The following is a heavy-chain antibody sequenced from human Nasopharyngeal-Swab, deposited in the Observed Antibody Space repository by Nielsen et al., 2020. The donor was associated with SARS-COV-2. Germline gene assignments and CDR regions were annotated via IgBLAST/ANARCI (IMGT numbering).Heavy chain of an antibody. CDR1: GGSISSYY. Sequence: GSLTLSCTVSGGSISSYYWSWIRQPPGQGLEWIGYIYYSGSTNYNPSFKSRVTISVDTSKNQFSLKLSSVTAADTAVYYCARDSGWSGYYLGYFDYWGQGTLVTVSS. V-gene: IGHV4-59*01. D-gene: IGHD3-3*01. J-gene: IGHJ4*02. CDR2: IYYSGST. CDR3: ARDSGWSGYYLGYFDY.